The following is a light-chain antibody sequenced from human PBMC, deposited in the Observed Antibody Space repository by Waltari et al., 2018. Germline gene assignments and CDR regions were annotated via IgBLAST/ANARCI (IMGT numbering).Light chain of an antibody. CDR2: GGS. CDR3: MQALRSPWT. J-gene: IGKJ1*01. Sequence: DIVMTQSPPSLPVIPGEPASLTCTSSQSLLDSEGYTYGNWYLQKPGQSTQLLLYGGSIRASGVPDRFSGSGSGTHFTLKISRVEADDVGLYYCMQALRSPWTFGQGTRLDMK. V-gene: IGKV2-28*01. CDR1: QSLLDSEGYTY.